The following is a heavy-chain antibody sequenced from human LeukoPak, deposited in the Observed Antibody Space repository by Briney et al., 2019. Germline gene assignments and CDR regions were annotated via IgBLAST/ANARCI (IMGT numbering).Heavy chain of an antibody. D-gene: IGHD1-14*01. CDR2: VKSDGTAT. Sequence: GGALRLSCAASGFTLSSHLMHWVRPAQGTGLVWVSSVKSDGTATNYADSVKGRFTISRDNAKNTLYLQMNSLRVEDTAVYYCVRKFATGDWGQGTLVTVSS. CDR3: VRKFATGD. J-gene: IGHJ4*02. V-gene: IGHV3-74*01. CDR1: GFTLSSHL.